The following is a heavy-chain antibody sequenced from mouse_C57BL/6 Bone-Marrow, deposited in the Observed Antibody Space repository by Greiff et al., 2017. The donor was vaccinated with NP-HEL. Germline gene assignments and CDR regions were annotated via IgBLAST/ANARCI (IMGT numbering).Heavy chain of an antibody. V-gene: IGHV1-80*01. CDR2: IYPGDGDT. CDR3: ARYYGSSYYFDY. CDR1: GYAFSSYW. Sequence: VQLPQSGAELVKPGASVKISCKASGYAFSSYWMNWVKQRPGKGLEWIGQIYPGDGDTNYNGKFKGKATLTADKSSSTAYMQLSSLTSEDSAVYFCARYYGSSYYFDYWGQGTTLTVSS. D-gene: IGHD1-1*01. J-gene: IGHJ2*01.